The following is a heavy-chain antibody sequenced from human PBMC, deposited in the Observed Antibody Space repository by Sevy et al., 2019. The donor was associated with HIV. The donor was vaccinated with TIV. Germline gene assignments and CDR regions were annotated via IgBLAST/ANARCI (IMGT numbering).Heavy chain of an antibody. J-gene: IGHJ6*02. CDR2: INGKGRST. CDR3: AKTINSGGGVVPAANYYYYGLDV. D-gene: IGHD2-2*01. CDR1: GFTFSGYA. V-gene: IGHV3-23*01. Sequence: GGSLRLSCAASGFTFSGYAMNWVRQAPGKGLEWVSAINGKGRSTHYADSVEGQFTISRDNSKNTLYLEMNSLRAEDTAVYYCAKTINSGGGVVPAANYYYYGLDVWGQGTTVTVS.